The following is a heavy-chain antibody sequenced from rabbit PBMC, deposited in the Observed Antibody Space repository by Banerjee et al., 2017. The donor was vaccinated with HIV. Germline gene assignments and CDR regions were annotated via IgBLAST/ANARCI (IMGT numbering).Heavy chain of an antibody. D-gene: IGHD8-1*01. Sequence: QEQLVESGGGLVQPEGSLTLTCKASGFTLSSSDYMCWVRQAPGKGLEWIGCIVAGSSGSTYSASWAKGRFTISSNSNQNTVTLQLNSLTVADTATYFCARDGALSNYYYFNLWGQGTLVTVS. CDR1: GFTLSSSDY. CDR3: ARDGALSNYYYFNL. V-gene: IGHV1S45*01. CDR2: IVAGSSGST. J-gene: IGHJ4*01.